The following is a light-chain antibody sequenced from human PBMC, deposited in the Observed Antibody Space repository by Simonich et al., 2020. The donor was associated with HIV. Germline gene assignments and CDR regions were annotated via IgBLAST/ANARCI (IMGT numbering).Light chain of an antibody. CDR1: QSISSY. CDR2: AAS. V-gene: IGKV1-39*01. Sequence: DIQMTQSPSSLAASVGERGTNNCRASQSISSYLNWYQQKPGKAPILLIYAASSLKSGVPSRFSDSGSGTDFTLTISSLQPEDFATYYCQQSYSTPRTFGQGTKVEIK. CDR3: QQSYSTPRT. J-gene: IGKJ1*01.